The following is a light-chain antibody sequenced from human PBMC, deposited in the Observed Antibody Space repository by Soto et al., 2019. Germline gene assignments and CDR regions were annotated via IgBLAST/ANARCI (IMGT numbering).Light chain of an antibody. J-gene: IGLJ1*01. CDR3: SSYITSNTRQIV. CDR1: SSDVVGYNY. CDR2: DVS. Sequence: QSALTQPASVSGSPGQSITISCTGTSSDVVGYNYVSWYQQHPGKAPKFMIYDVSNRPSGVSNRFSGSKSGNTASLTISGLQAEDEADYYCSSYITSNTRQIVFGNETKVTVL. V-gene: IGLV2-14*01.